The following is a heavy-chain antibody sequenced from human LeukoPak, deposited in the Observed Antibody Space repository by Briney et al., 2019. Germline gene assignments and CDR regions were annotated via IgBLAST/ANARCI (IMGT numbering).Heavy chain of an antibody. D-gene: IGHD5-24*01. CDR2: MRWNSGSI. CDR1: GFTFDDYA. J-gene: IGHJ4*02. Sequence: GGSLRLSCAASGFTFDDYAMHWVRQAPGKGLEWFSGMRWNSGSIGYADSVKGRFTISRDNAKNSLYLQMNSLRAEDTAIYYCTRVGYIDEGIDYWGQGTLVTVSS. CDR3: TRVGYIDEGIDY. V-gene: IGHV3-9*01.